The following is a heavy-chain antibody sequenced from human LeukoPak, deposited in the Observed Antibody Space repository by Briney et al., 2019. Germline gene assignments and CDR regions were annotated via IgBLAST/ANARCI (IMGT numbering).Heavy chain of an antibody. D-gene: IGHD5-18*01. CDR2: ISAYNGNT. J-gene: IGHJ4*02. CDR3: AIVDTTVGFAY. V-gene: IGHV1-18*04. CDR1: GYTFTTYG. Sequence: ASVKVSCKTSGYTFTTYGITWVRQAPGQGLEWMGWISAYNGNTAYAQKFQGRVTVTTDTSTRTASVDLRSLRSDDTAVYYCAIVDTTVGFAYWGQGTLVTVSS.